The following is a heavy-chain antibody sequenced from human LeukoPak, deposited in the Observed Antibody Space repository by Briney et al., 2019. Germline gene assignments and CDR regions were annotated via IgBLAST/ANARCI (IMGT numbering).Heavy chain of an antibody. CDR3: ARGRSGYYSIAY. CDR2: TSYDGSNK. Sequence: GRSLRLSCAASGFIFSNYAMHWVRQAPGKGLEWVAVTSYDGSNKYYADSVKGRFTISRDNSKNTLYLQMNSLRVEDTAVYYCARGRSGYYSIAYWGQGTLVTVSS. V-gene: IGHV3-30-3*01. D-gene: IGHD3-22*01. J-gene: IGHJ4*02. CDR1: GFIFSNYA.